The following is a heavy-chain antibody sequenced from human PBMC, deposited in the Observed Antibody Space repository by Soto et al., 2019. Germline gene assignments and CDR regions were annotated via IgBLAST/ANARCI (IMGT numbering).Heavy chain of an antibody. D-gene: IGHD3-16*01. CDR3: ARDRVESDYPEYFPH. V-gene: IGHV3-53*01. Sequence: EVQLVESGGGLTQPGGSLRLSCATSGFTVSSNYMSWVRQAPGKGLEWVSVIYSGGSTYYADSVKGRLTISRDNSKNTLYLQMNSLRAEETAVYYWARDRVESDYPEYFPHWGQGTLVTVSS. J-gene: IGHJ1*01. CDR1: GFTVSSNY. CDR2: IYSGGST.